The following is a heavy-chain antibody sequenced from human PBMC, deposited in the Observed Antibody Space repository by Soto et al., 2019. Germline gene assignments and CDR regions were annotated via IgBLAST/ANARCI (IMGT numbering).Heavy chain of an antibody. Sequence: GASVKVSCKASGYTFTGYYMHWVRQAPGQGLEWMGWINPNSGGTNYAQKFQGWVTMTRDTSISTAYMELSRLRSDDTAVYYCAGNMSQGYGDYFDYCGQGTLVTVSS. CDR2: INPNSGGT. J-gene: IGHJ4*02. CDR3: AGNMSQGYGDYFDY. V-gene: IGHV1-2*04. D-gene: IGHD4-17*01. CDR1: GYTFTGYY.